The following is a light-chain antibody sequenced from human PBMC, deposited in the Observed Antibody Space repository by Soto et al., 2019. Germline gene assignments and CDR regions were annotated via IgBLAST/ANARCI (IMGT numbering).Light chain of an antibody. Sequence: ENVLTQSPGTLSLSPGERATLSCRASQSVTNNFFAWYQQKPGQAPRLLIYGISSRATGIPDRFSGSGSGTDFSLTISRLEPEDFLVYYCQQYITLPHTFGQGTKLEVK. CDR2: GIS. J-gene: IGKJ2*01. CDR3: QQYITLPHT. CDR1: QSVTNNF. V-gene: IGKV3-20*01.